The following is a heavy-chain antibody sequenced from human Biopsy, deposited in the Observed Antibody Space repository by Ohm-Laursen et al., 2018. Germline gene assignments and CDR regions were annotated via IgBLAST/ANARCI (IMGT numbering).Heavy chain of an antibody. Sequence: VASVKVSCNASGYTFTTYAITWVRQAPGQGLEWMGGIIPMFGPANYAQKFQGRVTITADESTSTAYMELSSLRSEDTAVYYCASSNSGTYDVWGQGTTVTVSS. CDR3: ASSNSGTYDV. D-gene: IGHD1-26*01. CDR2: IIPMFGPA. V-gene: IGHV1-69*13. CDR1: GYTFTTYA. J-gene: IGHJ6*02.